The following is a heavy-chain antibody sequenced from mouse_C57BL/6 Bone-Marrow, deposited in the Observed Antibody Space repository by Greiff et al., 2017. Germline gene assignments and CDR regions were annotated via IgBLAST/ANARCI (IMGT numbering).Heavy chain of an antibody. Sequence: VKLQESGAELVRPGTSVKVSCKASGYAFTNYLIEWVKQRPGQGLEWIGVINPGSGGTNYNEKFKGKATLTADKSSSTAYMQLSSLTSEDSAVYFCARYYYGSSGGFAYWGQGTLVTVSA. J-gene: IGHJ3*01. CDR3: ARYYYGSSGGFAY. V-gene: IGHV1-54*01. CDR1: GYAFTNYL. CDR2: INPGSGGT. D-gene: IGHD1-1*01.